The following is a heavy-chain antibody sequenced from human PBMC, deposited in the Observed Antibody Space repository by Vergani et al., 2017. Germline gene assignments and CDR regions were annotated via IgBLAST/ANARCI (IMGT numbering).Heavy chain of an antibody. J-gene: IGHJ1*01. CDR2: IRYDGTKR. Sequence: QVHLVESGGAVVQSGGSLRLSCVASGFTFSDFGMHWVRQIPGEGLECVAFIRYDGTKRFYGDSVKGRFTISRDNSQTTVFLQMNSLRADDSAVYYCTKAGQYDSDNFHDSWGQGALVTVAS. CDR1: GFTFSDFG. CDR3: TKAGQYDSDNFHDS. V-gene: IGHV3-30*02. D-gene: IGHD3-22*01.